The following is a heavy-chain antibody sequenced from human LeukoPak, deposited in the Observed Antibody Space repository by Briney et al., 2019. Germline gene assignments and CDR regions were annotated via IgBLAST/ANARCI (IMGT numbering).Heavy chain of an antibody. CDR3: ARSSGHCSGGSCYGY. J-gene: IGHJ4*02. Sequence: SETLSLTCAVYGGSFSGDYWSWIRQPPGKGLEWIGEINHSGSTNYNPSLKSRVTISGDKSKNQFSLKLSSVTAADTAVYYCARSSGHCSGGSCYGYWGQGTLVTVSS. V-gene: IGHV4-34*01. D-gene: IGHD2-15*01. CDR2: INHSGST. CDR1: GGSFSGDY.